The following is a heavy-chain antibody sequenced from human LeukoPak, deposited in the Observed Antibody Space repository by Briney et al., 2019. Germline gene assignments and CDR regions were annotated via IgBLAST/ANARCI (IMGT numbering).Heavy chain of an antibody. J-gene: IGHJ6*02. CDR1: GYTFTSYG. CDR2: IIAYNGNT. D-gene: IGHD2-2*01. V-gene: IGHV1-18*01. CDR3: ARAVVPAADYYYYGMDV. Sequence: SVKVSCKASGYTFTSYGISWVRQAPGQGLEWMGWIIAYNGNTNSAHKLQGRVTMTTDTSKNTPYLELRSLRSDDTAVYYCARAVVPAADYYYYGMDVWGQGTTVTVSS.